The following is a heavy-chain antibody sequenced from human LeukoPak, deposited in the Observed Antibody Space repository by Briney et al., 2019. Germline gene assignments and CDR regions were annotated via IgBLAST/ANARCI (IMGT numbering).Heavy chain of an antibody. V-gene: IGHV3-21*01. Sequence: PGGSLRLSCAASGFTFSSYSMNWVRQAPGKGLEWVSSISSSSSYIYYADSVKGRFTISRDNAKNSLYLQMNSLRAEDTAVYYCARGGYGSGSYYNVYSRPSSTYYFDYWGQGTLVTVSS. D-gene: IGHD3-10*01. J-gene: IGHJ4*02. CDR3: ARGGYGSGSYYNVYSRPSSTYYFDY. CDR1: GFTFSSYS. CDR2: ISSSSSYI.